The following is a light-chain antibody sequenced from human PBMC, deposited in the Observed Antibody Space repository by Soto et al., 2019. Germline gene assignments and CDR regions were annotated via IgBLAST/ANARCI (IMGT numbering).Light chain of an antibody. CDR1: PGISNY. J-gene: IGKJ4*01. Sequence: DIQMTQSPSSLSASVGDRVTITCRASPGISNYLAWYQQKPGKVPKLLIYAASPLQSGVPSRFSGSGSGTDFTLTISSLQPEEVATYYCQKDNSAPLTFGGGTKVEIK. CDR2: AAS. CDR3: QKDNSAPLT. V-gene: IGKV1-27*01.